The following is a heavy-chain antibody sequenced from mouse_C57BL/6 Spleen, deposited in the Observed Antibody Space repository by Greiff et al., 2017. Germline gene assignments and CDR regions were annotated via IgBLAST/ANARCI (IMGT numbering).Heavy chain of an antibody. CDR2: IDPSDSYT. V-gene: IGHV1-69*01. CDR1: GYTFTSYW. J-gene: IGHJ1*03. D-gene: IGHD1-1*01. CDR3: ARRVYYGSSYGYFDV. Sequence: QVQLQQPGAELVMPGASVKLSCKASGYTFTSYWMHWVKQRPGQGLEWIGEIDPSDSYTNYNQKFKGKSTLTVDKSSSTAYMQLSSLTSEDSAVYYCARRVYYGSSYGYFDVWGTGTTGTVSS.